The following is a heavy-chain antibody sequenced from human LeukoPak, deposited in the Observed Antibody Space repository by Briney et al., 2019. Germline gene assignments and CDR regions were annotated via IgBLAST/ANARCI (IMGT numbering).Heavy chain of an antibody. CDR3: ASLYSRRYSGSYRSFDY. J-gene: IGHJ4*02. Sequence: SETLSLTCAVYGGSFSGYYWSWIRQPPGKGLEWIGEINHSGSTNYNPSLKSRVTISVDTSKNQFSLKLSSVTAADTAVYYCASLYSRRYSGSYRSFDYWGQGTLVTASS. D-gene: IGHD1-26*01. CDR1: GGSFSGYY. CDR2: INHSGST. V-gene: IGHV4-34*01.